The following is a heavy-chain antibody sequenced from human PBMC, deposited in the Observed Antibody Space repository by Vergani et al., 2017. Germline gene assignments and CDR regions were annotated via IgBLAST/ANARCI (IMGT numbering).Heavy chain of an antibody. CDR1: GFKFSDHY. CDR2: ISPGASTV. D-gene: IGHD1-14*01. J-gene: IGHJ6*04. Sequence: LEESGGGSVKPGGSLRLSCAASGFKFSDHYMSWIRQAPGKGLEWVSHISPGASTVSYTDSVTGRFTVSRDNNNNSLTLNMTTQRVEDTAVYYCAKNPGISTTRHYYARDVWGKGTTVTVSS. V-gene: IGHV3-11*04. CDR3: AKNPGISTTRHYYARDV.